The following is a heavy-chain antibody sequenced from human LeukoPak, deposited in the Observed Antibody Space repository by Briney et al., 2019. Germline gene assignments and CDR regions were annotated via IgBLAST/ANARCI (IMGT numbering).Heavy chain of an antibody. CDR1: GFTFSSYG. V-gene: IGHV3-33*06. J-gene: IGHJ6*02. CDR2: IWYDGSNK. CDR3: AKGLYDYALDV. Sequence: GGSLRLSCAASGFTFSSYGMHWVRQAPGKGLEWVAIIWYDGSNKYYADSVKGRFTFSRDDSQNMLYLQMNSLRAEDTAIYYCAKGLYDYALDVWGQGTAVTVSS.